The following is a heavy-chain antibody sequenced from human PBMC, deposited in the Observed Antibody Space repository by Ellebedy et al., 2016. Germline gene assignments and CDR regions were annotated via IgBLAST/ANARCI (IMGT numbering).Heavy chain of an antibody. CDR1: RDTFGIYG. V-gene: IGHV1-69*10. Sequence: ASVKVSCKASRDTFGIYGFTWVRQAPGQGLEWMGGIIPRIGITDYAEKFQDRVTIIADMSTSTVHMDLSSLRFEDTAVYYCARGREWEVGFPPMDVWGKGTTVTVTS. CDR3: ARGREWEVGFPPMDV. D-gene: IGHD1-26*01. CDR2: IIPRIGIT. J-gene: IGHJ6*03.